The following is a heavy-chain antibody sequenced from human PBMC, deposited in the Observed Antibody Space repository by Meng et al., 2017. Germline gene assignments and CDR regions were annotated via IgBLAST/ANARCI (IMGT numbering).Heavy chain of an antibody. CDR1: GYNFRIYG. CDR3: ARDSVGVVYGGSEY. Sequence: ASVKVSCKPSGYNFRIYGITWVRQAPGQGLKWMGWINANNGDTNYAQKFQGRVTLSTDITTNTAYMELRTLRSDDTAIYYCARDSVGVVYGGSEYWGQGTLVTVSS. CDR2: INANNGDT. J-gene: IGHJ4*02. D-gene: IGHD2-15*01. V-gene: IGHV1-18*01.